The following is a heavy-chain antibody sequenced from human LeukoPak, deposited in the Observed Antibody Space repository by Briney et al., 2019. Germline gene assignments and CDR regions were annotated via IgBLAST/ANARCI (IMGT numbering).Heavy chain of an antibody. V-gene: IGHV1-69*01. J-gene: IGHJ1*01. D-gene: IGHD6-19*01. Sequence: ASVKVSCKASGGTFSSYAISWVRQAPGQGLEWMGGIIPIFGTANYAQKFQGRVTITADESTSTAYMELSSLRSEDTAVYYCARDLSSSGWYGGGFQHWGQGTLVTVSS. CDR2: IIPIFGTA. CDR3: ARDLSSSGWYGGGFQH. CDR1: GGTFSSYA.